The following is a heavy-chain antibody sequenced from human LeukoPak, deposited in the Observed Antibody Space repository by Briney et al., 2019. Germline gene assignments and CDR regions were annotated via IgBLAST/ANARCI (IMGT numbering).Heavy chain of an antibody. D-gene: IGHD5-12*01. CDR3: ARVVATSRPARFDP. Sequence: GESLKISCKGSGYSFTNYWISWVRQMPGKGLEGVGRIDPSDSYTNYSPSFQGHVTISADKSISTAYLQWSSLKASDTAMYYCARVVATSRPARFDPWGQGTLVTVSS. CDR1: GYSFTNYW. J-gene: IGHJ5*02. CDR2: IDPSDSYT. V-gene: IGHV5-10-1*01.